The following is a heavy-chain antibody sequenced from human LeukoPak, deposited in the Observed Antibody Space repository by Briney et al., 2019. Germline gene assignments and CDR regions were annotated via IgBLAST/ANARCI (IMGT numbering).Heavy chain of an antibody. Sequence: SETLSLTCTVSGGSVSSGSNYWSWIRQPPGKRLEWIGYIYYSGSTNYNPSLNSRVTISLDTSKNQFSLNLSSVTAADTAVYYCARHSKYYYDSSGSYVGYFQHWGQGTLVTVSS. D-gene: IGHD3-22*01. CDR3: ARHSKYYYDSSGSYVGYFQH. CDR2: IYYSGST. V-gene: IGHV4-61*01. J-gene: IGHJ1*01. CDR1: GGSVSSGSNY.